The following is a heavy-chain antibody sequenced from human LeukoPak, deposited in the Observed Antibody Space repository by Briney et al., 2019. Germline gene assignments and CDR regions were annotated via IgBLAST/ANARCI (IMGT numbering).Heavy chain of an antibody. V-gene: IGHV3-23*01. Sequence: GGSLRLSCAASGFAFSSFAMSWVRQAPGKGLEWVSALSGRGDRTYYADSVKGRFTISRDNSKNTLYLQMNSLRAEDTAVYYCARAGYCSSTSCRIYYYYMDVWGKGTTVTVSS. CDR2: LSGRGDRT. D-gene: IGHD2-2*01. J-gene: IGHJ6*03. CDR1: GFAFSSFA. CDR3: ARAGYCSSTSCRIYYYYMDV.